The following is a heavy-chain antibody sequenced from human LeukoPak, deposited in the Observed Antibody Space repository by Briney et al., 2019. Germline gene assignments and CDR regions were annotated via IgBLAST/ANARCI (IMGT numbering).Heavy chain of an antibody. J-gene: IGHJ4*02. Sequence: SGTLSLTCTVSGGSISSSSYYWGWIRQPPGKGLEWIGTIYYSGSTYYNPSLKSRVTISVDTSKNQFSLKLSSVTAADTAVYYCARGLAGPQNWGQGTLVTVSS. CDR1: GGSISSSSYY. CDR2: IYYSGST. CDR3: ARGLAGPQN. V-gene: IGHV4-39*07.